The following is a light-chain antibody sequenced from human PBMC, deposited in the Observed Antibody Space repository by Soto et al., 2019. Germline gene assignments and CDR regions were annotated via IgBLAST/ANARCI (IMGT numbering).Light chain of an antibody. V-gene: IGKV1-5*01. CDR1: QSISSW. CDR2: DAS. Sequence: DIQMTQSPSTLSASVGDRVTITCRASQSISSWLAWYQQKPGKAPKLLLYDASSLESGVPSRFSGSRSGTEFTLTISSLQPDDFATYYCQQYNSYSPLTFGQGTKVEIK. CDR3: QQYNSYSPLT. J-gene: IGKJ1*01.